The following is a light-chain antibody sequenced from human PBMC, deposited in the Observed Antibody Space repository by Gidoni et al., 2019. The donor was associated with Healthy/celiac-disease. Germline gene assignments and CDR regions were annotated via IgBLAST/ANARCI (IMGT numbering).Light chain of an antibody. CDR1: SSDVGGYNY. J-gene: IGLJ1*01. CDR2: DVS. V-gene: IGLV2-14*03. Sequence: QSALTQPASVPGSPGQSITISCTGPSSDVGGYNYVSWYQQPPGKAPKLMIYDVSNRPSGVSNRFSCSKSGNTASLTISGLQAEDEADYYCSSYTSSSILYVFGTGTKVTVL. CDR3: SSYTSSSILYV.